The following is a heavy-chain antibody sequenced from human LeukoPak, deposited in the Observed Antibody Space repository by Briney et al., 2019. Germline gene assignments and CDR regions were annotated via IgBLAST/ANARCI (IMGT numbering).Heavy chain of an antibody. Sequence: SVKVSCKASGGTFSSYAISWVRQAPGQGLEWMGRIIPIFGTANYAQKFQGRVTITTDESTSTAYMELSSLRSEDTAVYYCARDSYSGSYISYWGQGTLATVSS. J-gene: IGHJ4*02. V-gene: IGHV1-69*05. D-gene: IGHD1-26*01. CDR2: IIPIFGTA. CDR3: ARDSYSGSYISY. CDR1: GGTFSSYA.